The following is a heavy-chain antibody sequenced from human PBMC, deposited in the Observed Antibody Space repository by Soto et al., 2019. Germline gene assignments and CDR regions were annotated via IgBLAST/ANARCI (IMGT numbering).Heavy chain of an antibody. CDR1: GFTFSTYP. Sequence: EVQLLESGGGLVQPGGSLRLSCAASGFTFSTYPMSWVRQTPGKGLEWVSTIGTTGGDTYYPDSLKGRSTISRDDSKNTLDLQMNSLRAEDSAVYYCAKSRMDSGRGYFDLWGRGNLVTVSS. CDR3: AKSRMDSGRGYFDL. D-gene: IGHD6-25*01. V-gene: IGHV3-23*01. J-gene: IGHJ2*01. CDR2: IGTTGGDT.